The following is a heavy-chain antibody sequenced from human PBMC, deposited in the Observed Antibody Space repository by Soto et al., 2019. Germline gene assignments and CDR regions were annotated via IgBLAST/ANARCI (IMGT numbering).Heavy chain of an antibody. V-gene: IGHV2-26*01. CDR1: GFSLSNARMG. J-gene: IGHJ4*02. Sequence: GSGPTLVNPTETLTLTCTVSGFSLSNARMGVSWIRQPPGKALEWLAHIFSNDEKSYSTSLKSRLTISKDTSKSQVVLTMTNMDPVDTATYYCARTLAYCGGDCYSHIDYWGQGTLVTVSS. D-gene: IGHD2-21*02. CDR2: IFSNDEK. CDR3: ARTLAYCGGDCYSHIDY.